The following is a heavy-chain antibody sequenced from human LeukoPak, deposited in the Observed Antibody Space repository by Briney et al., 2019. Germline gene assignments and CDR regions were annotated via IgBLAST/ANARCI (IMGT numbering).Heavy chain of an antibody. CDR1: GGSISSSSYY. CDR2: IYYSGST. J-gene: IGHJ4*02. D-gene: IGHD6-13*01. CDR3: ARNGQQLVLFDY. Sequence: SETLSLTCTVSGGSISSSSYYWGWIRQPPGRGPEWIGGIYYSGSTCYNPSLKSRVTISVYTSKNQFSLKLSSVTAADTAVYYCARNGQQLVLFDYWGQGTLVTVSS. V-gene: IGHV4-39*01.